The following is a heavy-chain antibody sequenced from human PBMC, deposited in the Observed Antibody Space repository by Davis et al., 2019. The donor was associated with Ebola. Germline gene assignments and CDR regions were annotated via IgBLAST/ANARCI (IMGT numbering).Heavy chain of an antibody. J-gene: IGHJ5*02. CDR2: IYYSGST. D-gene: IGHD3-16*01. CDR3: ARDLSTLLGFRPGGFDP. Sequence: PSETLSLTCTVSGGSISSGGYYWSWIRQHPGKGLEWIGYIYYSGSTYYNPSLKSRVTISVDTSKNQFSLKLSSVTAADTAVYYCARDLSTLLGFRPGGFDPWGQGTLVTVSS. V-gene: IGHV4-31*03. CDR1: GGSISSGGYY.